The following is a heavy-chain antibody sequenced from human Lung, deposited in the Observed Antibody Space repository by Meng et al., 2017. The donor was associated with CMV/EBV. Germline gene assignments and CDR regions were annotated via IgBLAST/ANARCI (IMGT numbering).Heavy chain of an antibody. CDR1: GFTFSYHA. CDR2: ISYDGSHK. CDR3: ARDRGDGYNYPLDY. D-gene: IGHD5-24*01. V-gene: IGHV3-30*04. J-gene: IGHJ4*02. Sequence: SCAASGFTFSYHAMHWVRQAPGKGLEWVALISYDGSHKYYADSVKGRFTFSRDNSKNTLFLQMSSLRVEDTAVYYCARDRGDGYNYPLDYWGQGTXVNGSS.